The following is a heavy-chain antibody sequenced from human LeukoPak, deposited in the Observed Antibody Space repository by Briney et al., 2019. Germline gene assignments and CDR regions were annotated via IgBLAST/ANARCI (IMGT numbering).Heavy chain of an antibody. CDR3: ARWTRIISSSLWYFDL. D-gene: IGHD6-6*01. CDR2: ISGSGTST. Sequence: QPGGSLTLSCAASGFTFSTYEMNWVRQAPGKGLEWASYISGSGTSTYYADSVKGRFTISRENAKNSLYLQRNSLRAEDTAVYYCARWTRIISSSLWYFDLWGRGNLVTVSS. J-gene: IGHJ2*01. V-gene: IGHV3-48*03. CDR1: GFTFSTYE.